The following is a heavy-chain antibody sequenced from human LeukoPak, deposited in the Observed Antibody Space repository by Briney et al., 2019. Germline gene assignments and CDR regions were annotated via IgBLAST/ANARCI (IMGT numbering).Heavy chain of an antibody. J-gene: IGHJ4*02. V-gene: IGHV1-18*04. D-gene: IGHD6-19*01. Sequence: ASVKVSCKASGYTFTGYYVHWVRQAPGQGLEWMGWISAYNGNTNYAQKLQGRVTMTTDTSTSTAYMELRSLRSDDTAVYYCARAGSSGKILDYWGQGTLVTVSS. CDR1: GYTFTGYY. CDR3: ARAGSSGKILDY. CDR2: ISAYNGNT.